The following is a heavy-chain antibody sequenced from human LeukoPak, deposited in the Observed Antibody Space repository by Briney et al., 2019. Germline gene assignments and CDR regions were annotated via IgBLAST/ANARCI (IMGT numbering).Heavy chain of an antibody. CDR3: TRGCSGGSCSRDAMDV. J-gene: IGHJ6*02. V-gene: IGHV5-51*01. CDR1: GYSFSSDW. D-gene: IGHD2-15*01. CDR2: IFPIDSET. Sequence: GESLKISCKASGYSFSSDWIAWVRQMPGKGLEWMGIIFPIDSETTYSPSFQGQVTISADKSISTAYLQWSSLKASDTAMYYCTRGCSGGSCSRDAMDVWGQGTMVAVSS.